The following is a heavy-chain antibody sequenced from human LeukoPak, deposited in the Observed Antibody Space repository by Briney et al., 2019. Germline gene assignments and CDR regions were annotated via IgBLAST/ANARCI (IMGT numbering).Heavy chain of an antibody. CDR2: ISGDSKYI. CDR3: ARAPTVSVAYCSSASCQADY. CDR1: GFTFSRYT. D-gene: IGHD2-2*01. J-gene: IGHJ4*02. V-gene: IGHV3-21*01. Sequence: GGSLRLSCAGSGFTFSRYTFNWVRQAPGRGLEWVSAISGDSKYIYYTDSVKGRFTISRDNARNSVYLQMNSLGVEDTAVYYCARAPTVSVAYCSSASCQADYWGQGTLVTVSS.